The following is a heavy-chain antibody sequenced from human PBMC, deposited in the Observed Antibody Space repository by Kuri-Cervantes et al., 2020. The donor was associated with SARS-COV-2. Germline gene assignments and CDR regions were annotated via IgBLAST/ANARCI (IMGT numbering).Heavy chain of an antibody. CDR1: GYSFTSYW. J-gene: IGHJ4*02. V-gene: IGHV5-10-1*01. CDR2: IDPSDSYT. CDR3: ARQVAHYDILTGYQMYYFDH. D-gene: IGHD3-9*01. Sequence: KVSCKGSGYSFTSYWISWVRQMPGKGLEWMGRIDPSDSYTNYSPSFQGHVTISADKSISTAYLQWSSLKASDTAMYYCARQVAHYDILTGYQMYYFDHWGQGTLVTVSS.